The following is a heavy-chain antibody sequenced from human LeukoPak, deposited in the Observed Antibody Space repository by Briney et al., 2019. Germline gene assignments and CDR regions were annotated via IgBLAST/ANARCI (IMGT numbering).Heavy chain of an antibody. CDR3: ATDISTHYFGS. CDR2: IWYDASNK. D-gene: IGHD3-9*01. J-gene: IGHJ4*02. Sequence: GGSLRLSCAASGFTFSSYGMHWVRQAPGKGLEWVTFIWYDASNKYYAESVKGRFTISRDNSRNTVFLQMNSLRAEDTAIYYCATDISTHYFGSWGQGTLVTVSS. V-gene: IGHV3-33*08. CDR1: GFTFSSYG.